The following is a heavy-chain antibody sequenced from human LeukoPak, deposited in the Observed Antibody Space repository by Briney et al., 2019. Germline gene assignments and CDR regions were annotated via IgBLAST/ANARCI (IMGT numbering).Heavy chain of an antibody. Sequence: GGSLRLSCTTSGFAFDDFAMSWVRQPAGKGLVWVGFIRRRAYGGAAEYAASVKGRFIISRDDSKGIAYLQMNSLKTEDTAVYYCSRNGLVDFDYWGQGSRVIVSP. CDR2: IRRRAYGGAA. CDR3: SRNGLVDFDY. J-gene: IGHJ4*02. V-gene: IGHV3-49*04. CDR1: GFAFDDFA.